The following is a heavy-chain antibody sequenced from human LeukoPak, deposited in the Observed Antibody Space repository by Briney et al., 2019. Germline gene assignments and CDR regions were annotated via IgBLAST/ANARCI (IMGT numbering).Heavy chain of an antibody. V-gene: IGHV1-69*05. CDR2: IIPIFGTA. CDR3: ARSGLTGIVGAAAYAFDI. CDR1: GYTFTSYG. Sequence: ASVKVSCKASGYTFTSYGISWVRQSPGQGLEWMGGIIPIFGTANYAQKFQGRVTITTDESTSTAYMELSSLRSEDTAVYYCARSGLTGIVGAAAYAFDIWGQGTMVTVSS. D-gene: IGHD1-26*01. J-gene: IGHJ3*02.